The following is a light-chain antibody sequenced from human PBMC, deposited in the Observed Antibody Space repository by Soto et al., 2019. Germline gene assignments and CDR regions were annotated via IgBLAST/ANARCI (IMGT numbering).Light chain of an antibody. CDR1: QSVSSSY. J-gene: IGKJ1*01. CDR2: GAS. Sequence: EIVLTQSPGTLSLSPGERATLSCRASQSVSSSYLAWYQQKPGQAPRLLIYGASSMATGIPDRFSGSGSGTDFTLTISRLEPEDCAVYYCQQYGSSPETFGQGTKVVI. V-gene: IGKV3-20*01. CDR3: QQYGSSPET.